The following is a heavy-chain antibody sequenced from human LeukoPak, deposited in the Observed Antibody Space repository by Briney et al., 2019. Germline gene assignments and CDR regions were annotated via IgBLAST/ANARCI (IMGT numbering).Heavy chain of an antibody. CDR2: INPNSGGT. CDR1: GYTFTVYY. Sequence: GASVKVSCKASGYTFTVYYMHWVRQAPGQGREWMGWINPNSGGTNYAQKFQGRVTMTRDTSISTAYMELSRLRSDDTAVYYCARGSSVGNSVDYWGQGTLVTVSS. CDR3: ARGSSVGNSVDY. J-gene: IGHJ4*02. D-gene: IGHD4-23*01. V-gene: IGHV1-2*02.